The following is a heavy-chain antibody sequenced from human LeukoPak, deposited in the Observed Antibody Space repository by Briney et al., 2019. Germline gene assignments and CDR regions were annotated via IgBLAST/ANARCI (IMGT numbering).Heavy chain of an antibody. J-gene: IGHJ3*01. CDR2: LGARDGST. CDR3: AKDYYYDPVDAFDV. V-gene: IGHV3-23*01. D-gene: IGHD3-22*01. Sequence: GGSLRLSCAASGFNFSTYAMSWVRQASGKGLEWVSCLGARDGSTFYADSVKGRFTISRDNSKNTLYLQMNSLRAEDTAVYYCAKDYYYDPVDAFDVWGQGTMVSVSS. CDR1: GFNFSTYA.